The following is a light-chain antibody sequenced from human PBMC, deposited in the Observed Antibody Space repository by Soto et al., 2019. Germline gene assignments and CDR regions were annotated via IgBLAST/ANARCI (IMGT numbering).Light chain of an antibody. CDR2: GAS. J-gene: IGKJ1*01. CDR1: QSISDK. V-gene: IGKV3-15*01. CDR3: QQYSTYTPRT. Sequence: EIVMTQSPVTLSVSPGERVTLSCRASQSISDKSAWYQQKPGQAPRLLMFGASTRATGIPARFSGSGSGTDFTLTITGLQSDDFATYYCQQYSTYTPRTFGQGTKVEIK.